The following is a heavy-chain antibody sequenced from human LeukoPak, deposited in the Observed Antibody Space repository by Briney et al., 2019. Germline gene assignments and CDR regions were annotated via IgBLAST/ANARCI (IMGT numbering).Heavy chain of an antibody. D-gene: IGHD4-17*01. J-gene: IGHJ6*02. CDR3: ARVRYGELDV. CDR2: MSGSGGST. Sequence: PGGSLRLSCAASGFTFSSYAMSWVRQAPGKGREWVSSMSGSGGSTYYADSVKGRFTISRDDSKNTLYLQMNSLRAEDTAVYYCARVRYGELDVWGQGTTVTVSS. V-gene: IGHV3-23*01. CDR1: GFTFSSYA.